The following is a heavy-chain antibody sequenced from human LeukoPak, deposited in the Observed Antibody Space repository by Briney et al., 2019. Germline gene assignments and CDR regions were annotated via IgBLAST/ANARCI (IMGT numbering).Heavy chain of an antibody. D-gene: IGHD3-10*01. CDR1: GFTFSSYA. CDR3: LGRGFGELKSRGDAFDI. Sequence: GGSLRLSCEVSGFTFSSYAMSWVRQAPGKGLEWVSAISGSGGSTYYADSVKGRFTISRDNSKNTLYLQMNSLRAEDTAVYYCLGRGFGELKSRGDAFDIWGQGTMVTVSS. J-gene: IGHJ3*02. V-gene: IGHV3-23*01. CDR2: ISGSGGST.